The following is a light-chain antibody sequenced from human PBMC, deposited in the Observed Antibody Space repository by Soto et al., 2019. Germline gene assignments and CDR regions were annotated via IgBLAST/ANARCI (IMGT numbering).Light chain of an antibody. V-gene: IGLV2-14*03. J-gene: IGLJ2*01. CDR1: SSDVGGYNY. CDR2: DVS. Sequence: QSVLTQPASVSGSPGQSITISCTGTSSDVGGYNYVSWYQHHPGKAPKLMISDVSNRPSGVSKRFSGSKSGNTASLTISGLQAEDEADYYCTSYTSSSTVVFGGGTKLTVL. CDR3: TSYTSSSTVV.